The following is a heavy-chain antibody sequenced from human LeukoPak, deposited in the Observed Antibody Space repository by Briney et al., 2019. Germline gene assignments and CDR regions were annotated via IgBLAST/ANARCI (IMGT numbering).Heavy chain of an antibody. D-gene: IGHD3-22*01. J-gene: IGHJ4*02. CDR2: ISYDGSNK. CDR3: AKDSGAYYYDSSGIFDY. CDR1: GFTFSSYG. V-gene: IGHV3-30*18. Sequence: PGGSLRLSCAASGFTFSSYGMHWVRQAPGKGLEWVAVISYDGSNKYYADSVKGRFTISRDNSKNTLYLQMNSLRAEDTAVYYCAKDSGAYYYDSSGIFDYWGQGTLVTVSS.